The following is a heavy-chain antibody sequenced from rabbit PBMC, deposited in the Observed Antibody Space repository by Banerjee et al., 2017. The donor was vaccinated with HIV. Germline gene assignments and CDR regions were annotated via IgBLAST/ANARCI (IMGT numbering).Heavy chain of an antibody. J-gene: IGHJ4*01. V-gene: IGHV1S45*01. Sequence: QEQLVESGGGLVQPGGSLKLSCKASGFDFSSYGVSWVRQAPGKGLEWIACINTSSGNTVSATWAKGRFTISRTSSTTVALQMTSLTAADTATYFCARDLAGVIGWNFDFWGPDTLVTVS. D-gene: IGHD4-1*01. CDR2: INTSSGNT. CDR3: ARDLAGVIGWNFDF. CDR1: GFDFSSYG.